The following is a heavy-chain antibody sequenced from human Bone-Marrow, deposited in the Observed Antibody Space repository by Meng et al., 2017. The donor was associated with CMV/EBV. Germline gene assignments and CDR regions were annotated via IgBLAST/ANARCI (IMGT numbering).Heavy chain of an antibody. Sequence: GESLKISCAASGFTFSNYGIHWVRQAPGKGLEWVAFIRHDGSKKYYADSVKGRFTISRDNSENMVYLQMNSLRAEDTALYYCAKDIGEATVTTYGMDVWGQGTTVTVSS. CDR3: AKDIGEATVTTYGMDV. J-gene: IGHJ6*02. CDR1: GFTFSNYG. D-gene: IGHD4-11*01. V-gene: IGHV3-30*02. CDR2: IRHDGSKK.